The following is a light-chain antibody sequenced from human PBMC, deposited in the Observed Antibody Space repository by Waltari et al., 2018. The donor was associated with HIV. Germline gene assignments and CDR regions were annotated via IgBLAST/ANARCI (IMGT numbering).Light chain of an antibody. Sequence: QSALTQPRSVSGSPGQSVTLSCTGTSSAVGGSNYVSWYQQHPGKAPKLMIYDVSKRPSGVPDRFSGSKSGNTASLTISGLQAEDEADYYCCSYAGSYTWVFGGGTKLTVL. V-gene: IGLV2-11*01. CDR3: CSYAGSYTWV. J-gene: IGLJ3*02. CDR1: SSAVGGSNY. CDR2: DVS.